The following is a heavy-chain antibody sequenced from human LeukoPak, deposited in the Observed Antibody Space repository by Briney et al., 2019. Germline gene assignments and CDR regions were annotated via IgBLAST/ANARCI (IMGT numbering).Heavy chain of an antibody. J-gene: IGHJ4*02. V-gene: IGHV4-34*01. CDR1: GGSFSGYY. CDR2: INHSGST. Sequence: SETLSLTCAVYGGSFSGYYWSWIRQPPGKGLEWIGEINHSGSTNYNPSLKSRVTISVDTSKNQFSLKLSSVTAADTAVYYCARVPVRSGWYNWGQGTLVTVSS. D-gene: IGHD6-19*01. CDR3: ARVPVRSGWYN.